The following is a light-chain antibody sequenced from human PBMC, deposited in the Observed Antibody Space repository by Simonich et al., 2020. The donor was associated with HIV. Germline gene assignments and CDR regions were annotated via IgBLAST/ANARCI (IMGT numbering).Light chain of an antibody. V-gene: IGLV2-23*01. J-gene: IGLJ3*02. CDR2: EGS. CDR1: SSDVGSYNL. Sequence: SALTQPASVSGSPGQSITISCTGTSSDVGSYNLFSWYQQHPCKAPKLMIYEGSKRPAGVANRFSGSKSGNTASLTISGLQAEDEADYYCCSYAGSSTWVFGGGTKLTVL. CDR3: CSYAGSSTWV.